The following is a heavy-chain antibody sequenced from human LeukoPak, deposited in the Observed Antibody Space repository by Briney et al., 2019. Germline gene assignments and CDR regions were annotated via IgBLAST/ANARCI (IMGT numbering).Heavy chain of an antibody. V-gene: IGHV1-2*02. Sequence: ASVQVSCKASGYTFTGYYMHWVRPPPGQGREGMGWIIPNSGGTNNAQKFQDRVTMTRDTSISTAYMELSRLGSDVTAVYYCGVPVAGALYYWGEGTLVTVSS. J-gene: IGHJ4*02. CDR3: GVPVAGALYY. CDR2: IIPNSGGT. D-gene: IGHD6-19*01. CDR1: GYTFTGYY.